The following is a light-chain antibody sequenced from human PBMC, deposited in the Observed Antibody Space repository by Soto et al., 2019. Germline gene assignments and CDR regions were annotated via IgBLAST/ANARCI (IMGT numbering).Light chain of an antibody. CDR1: KLGDKY. J-gene: IGLJ2*01. CDR2: QDT. CDR3: QAWDSGTAVV. Sequence: SYELTQPPSVSVSPGQTASITCSGDKLGDKYAYWYQQKPGQSPVLVIYQDTKRPSGIPERFSGSNSGNTATLTISGTQAMDEADYYCQAWDSGTAVVFGGGTKLTVL. V-gene: IGLV3-1*01.